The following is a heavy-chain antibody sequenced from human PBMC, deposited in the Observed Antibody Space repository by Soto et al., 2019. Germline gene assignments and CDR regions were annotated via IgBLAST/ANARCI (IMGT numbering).Heavy chain of an antibody. CDR3: ARGHLDGTSSYYFDS. D-gene: IGHD6-6*01. J-gene: IGHJ4*02. V-gene: IGHV4-34*12. CDR2: IIHSGSA. Sequence: SETLSLTCAVHGDSFSGDSWSWIRQSPGKGLEWIGDIIHSGSATYNPTLNSRVTMSLGTSKNQLSLKLTSVTAAGTAIYYCARGHLDGTSSYYFDSWGQGTPVTVSS. CDR1: GDSFSGDS.